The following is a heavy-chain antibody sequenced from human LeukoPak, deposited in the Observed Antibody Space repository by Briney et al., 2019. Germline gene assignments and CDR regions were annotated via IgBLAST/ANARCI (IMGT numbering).Heavy chain of an antibody. J-gene: IGHJ3*02. CDR3: ARHGRGSRSPNAFDI. Sequence: GESLKISCKGSGYSFTDYWIGWVRQMPGEGLQWMGIIYPDDSDIRYSPSFQGQVTISADKSIIIAYLQWSSLKASDTAMYYCARHGRGSRSPNAFDIWGQGTMVTVSS. D-gene: IGHD3-10*01. V-gene: IGHV5-51*01. CDR1: GYSFTDYW. CDR2: IYPDDSDI.